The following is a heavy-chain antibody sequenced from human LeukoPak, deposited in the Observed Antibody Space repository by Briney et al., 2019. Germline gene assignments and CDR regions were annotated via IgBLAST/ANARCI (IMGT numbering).Heavy chain of an antibody. D-gene: IGHD7-27*01. V-gene: IGHV3-21*01. CDR1: GFTFSSYS. CDR3: ARDRTGEPDY. Sequence: PGGSLRLSCAASGFTFSSYSMNWVRQAPGEGLEWVSSISSSSYYIYYADSVKGRFTISRDNTKNSLYLQMNSLRAEDTAVYYCARDRTGEPDYWGQGTLVTVSS. J-gene: IGHJ4*02. CDR2: ISSSSYYI.